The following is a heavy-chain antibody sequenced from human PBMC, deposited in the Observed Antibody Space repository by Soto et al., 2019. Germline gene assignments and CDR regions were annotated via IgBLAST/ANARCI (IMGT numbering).Heavy chain of an antibody. CDR3: ARESRYCSGGSCYFLPGIDY. D-gene: IGHD2-15*01. J-gene: IGHJ4*02. Sequence: QVQLVQSGAEVKKPGSSEKVSCKASGGTFISYAISWVGQAPGQWLEWMGGIIPIFGTANYAQKFQGRVTITAYESTSTAYMELSSLRSEDTAVYYCARESRYCSGGSCYFLPGIDYWGQGTLVTVSS. CDR2: IIPIFGTA. V-gene: IGHV1-69*12. CDR1: GGTFISYA.